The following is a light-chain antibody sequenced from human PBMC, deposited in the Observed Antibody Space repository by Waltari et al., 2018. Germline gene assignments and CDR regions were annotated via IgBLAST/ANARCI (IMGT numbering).Light chain of an antibody. CDR2: EDN. Sequence: FMLTQPHSVSESPGKTVTISCTRSSGNIATNYVQWYQQRPGSAPTKVTYEDNQRPSGVPDRFSGSIDISSNSASLIISGLKAEDEADYYCQSFDSSHVVFGGGTKLTVL. J-gene: IGLJ2*01. V-gene: IGLV6-57*03. CDR1: SGNIATNY. CDR3: QSFDSSHVV.